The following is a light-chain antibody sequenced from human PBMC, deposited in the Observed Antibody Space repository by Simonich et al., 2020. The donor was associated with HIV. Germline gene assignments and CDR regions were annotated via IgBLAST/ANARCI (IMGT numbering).Light chain of an antibody. CDR2: WAA. J-gene: IGKJ1*01. Sequence: DIVMTQSPDSLAVSLGERATINCKSSQSVLYSSNNKNYLAWYQQKPGQPPKLLIYWAATRESGGPDRFSGSGSGTDFTLTISSLQAEDVAVYYCQQYYTTPWTFGQGTKVEI. CDR1: QSVLYSSNNKNY. CDR3: QQYYTTPWT. V-gene: IGKV4-1*01.